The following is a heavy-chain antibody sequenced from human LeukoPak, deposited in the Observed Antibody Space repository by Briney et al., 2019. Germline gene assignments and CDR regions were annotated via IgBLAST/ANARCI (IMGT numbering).Heavy chain of an antibody. J-gene: IGHJ1*01. CDR1: NGSISSYY. CDR3: ARGDYIRGNIHYNAEYFQH. D-gene: IGHD3-16*01. CDR2: IDYSGNT. Sequence: PSDTLSLACTVSNGSISSYYWSWIRQPPGKRLEWIGYIDYSGNTHYNPSLKSRVTMSLDTCMRHFFLRLSSVTAADSAVYFCARGDYIRGNIHYNAEYFQHWGQGILVTVSS. V-gene: IGHV4-59*07.